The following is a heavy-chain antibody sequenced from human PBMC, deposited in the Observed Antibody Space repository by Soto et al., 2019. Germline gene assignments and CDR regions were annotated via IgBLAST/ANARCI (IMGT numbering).Heavy chain of an antibody. CDR2: ISGSGGST. CDR3: VKERSGHSYADS. Sequence: PGGSLRRSCVACGFIFRHYAICWLRHVPGKGLQLVSAISGSGGSTYHADSVKVRFTLLRDNTKNTVYLQMNSLRVEASAVYYFVKERSGHSYADSWGQGTLVTVSS. J-gene: IGHJ4*02. CDR1: GFIFRHYA. D-gene: IGHD5-18*01. V-gene: IGHV3-23*01.